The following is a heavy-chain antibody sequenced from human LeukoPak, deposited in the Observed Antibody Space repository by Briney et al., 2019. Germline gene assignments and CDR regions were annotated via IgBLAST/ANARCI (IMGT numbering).Heavy chain of an antibody. V-gene: IGHV3-21*01. Sequence: PGRSLRLSCAASGFTFSSYSMNWVRQAPGKGLEWVSSISSSSSYIYYADSVKGRFTISRDNAKNSLYLQMNSLRAEDTAVYYCARDSPPGYSSSWYSYFDYWGQGTLVTVSS. CDR1: GFTFSSYS. J-gene: IGHJ4*02. CDR3: ARDSPPGYSSSWYSYFDY. D-gene: IGHD6-13*01. CDR2: ISSSSSYI.